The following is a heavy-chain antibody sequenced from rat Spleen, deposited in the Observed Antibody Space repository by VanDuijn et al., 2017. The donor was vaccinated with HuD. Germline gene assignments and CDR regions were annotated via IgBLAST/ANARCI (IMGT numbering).Heavy chain of an antibody. CDR2: IWGNGNT. CDR3: TRDSYRYNAAGVMDA. J-gene: IGHJ4*01. V-gene: IGHV2-13*01. D-gene: IGHD1-5*01. CDR1: GFSLISNS. Sequence: QVQLKESGPGLVQPSQTLSLTCTVSGFSLISNSVHWVRQPPGKGLEWMGVIWGNGNTNYNSALKSRLSISRDTSKSQVYFKMNSLQSEDTAIYYCTRDSYRYNAAGVMDAWGQGASVTVSS.